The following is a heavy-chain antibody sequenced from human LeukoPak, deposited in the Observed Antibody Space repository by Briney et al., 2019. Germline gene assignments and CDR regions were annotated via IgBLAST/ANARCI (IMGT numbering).Heavy chain of an antibody. V-gene: IGHV6-1*01. J-gene: IGHJ5*01. CDR3: ARGKRDFDS. Sequence: SQTLSLTCALCGDSVPSNSAAWLWIRQSPSRGLEWLGGTYYRCKWYHDYAPSVQSRITINPDTSKNQFSLHLNSVTPEDTAVYYCARGKRDFDSWGQGTLITVSS. D-gene: IGHD2-21*02. CDR2: TYYRCKWYH. CDR1: GDSVPSNSAA.